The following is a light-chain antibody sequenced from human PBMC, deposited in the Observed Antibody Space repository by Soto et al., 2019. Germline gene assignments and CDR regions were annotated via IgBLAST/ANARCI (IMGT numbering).Light chain of an antibody. CDR3: GSWDSSLSAYV. J-gene: IGLJ1*01. V-gene: IGLV1-51*01. Sequence: QSVLTQPPSVSAAPGQKVTISCSGSSSNIGGNSVSWYQQLPGTAPKLLIYDDNKRPSGITDRFSGSKSGTSATLVITGFQTGDEADYYCGSWDSSLSAYVFGTGTKVTVL. CDR2: DDN. CDR1: SSNIGGNS.